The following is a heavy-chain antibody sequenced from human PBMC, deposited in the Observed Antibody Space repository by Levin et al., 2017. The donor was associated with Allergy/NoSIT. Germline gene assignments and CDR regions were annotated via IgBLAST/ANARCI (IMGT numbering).Heavy chain of an antibody. J-gene: IGHJ3*02. CDR1: GFTFSSYS. D-gene: IGHD2-2*01. CDR2: ISSSSSYI. V-gene: IGHV3-21*01. CDR3: ARDKWDIVVVPAAIDAFDI. Sequence: PGGSLRLSCAASGFTFSSYSMNWVRQAPGKGLEWVSSISSSSSYIYYADSVKGRFTISRDNAKNSLYLQMNSLRAEDTAVYYCARDKWDIVVVPAAIDAFDIWGQGTMVTVSS.